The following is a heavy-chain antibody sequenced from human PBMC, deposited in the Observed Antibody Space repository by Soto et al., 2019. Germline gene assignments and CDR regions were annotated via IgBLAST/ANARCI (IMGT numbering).Heavy chain of an antibody. Sequence: PGGSLRLSCEASVFAFDSYHMNWVRQGPGKWLEWFAYISITGCVVXXADSVRGRXATSRENARYSXYLQMXSLRGDDGAIYYCAREGINGFEWDSWRQGTLVTVSS. D-gene: IGHD5-12*01. CDR2: ISITGCVV. CDR3: AREGINGFEWDS. CDR1: VFAFDSYH. J-gene: IGHJ4*02. V-gene: IGHV3-48*01.